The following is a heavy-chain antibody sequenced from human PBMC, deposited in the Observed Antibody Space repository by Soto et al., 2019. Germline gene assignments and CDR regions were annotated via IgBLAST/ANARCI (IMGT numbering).Heavy chain of an antibody. J-gene: IGHJ4*02. D-gene: IGHD6-13*01. Sequence: GGSLRLSCAASGFTFSSYAMSWVRQAPGKGLEWVSAISGSGGSTYYADSVKGRFTISRDNSKNTLYLQMNSLRAEDTAVYYCAKYSSSWYDGYLDYWGQGTLVTVS. CDR1: GFTFSSYA. CDR2: ISGSGGST. CDR3: AKYSSSWYDGYLDY. V-gene: IGHV3-23*01.